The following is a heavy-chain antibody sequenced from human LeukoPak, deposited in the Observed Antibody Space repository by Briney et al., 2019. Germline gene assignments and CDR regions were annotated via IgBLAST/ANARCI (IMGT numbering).Heavy chain of an antibody. CDR2: ISDSGGST. V-gene: IGHV3-23*01. CDR3: AKGSSNWRDYYYFDY. CDR1: GFTFSSYA. J-gene: IGHJ4*02. Sequence: HPGGSLRLSCAASGFTFSSYAMSWVRQAPGKGLEWVSAISDSGGSTQYADSVKGRFITSRDNSKNTLYLQMNSLRVEDTAVYYCAKGSSNWRDYYYFDYWGQGTLVTVSS. D-gene: IGHD6-13*01.